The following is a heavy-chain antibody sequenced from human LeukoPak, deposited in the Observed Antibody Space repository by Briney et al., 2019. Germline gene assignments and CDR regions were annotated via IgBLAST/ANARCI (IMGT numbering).Heavy chain of an antibody. D-gene: IGHD2-15*01. CDR2: ISTSSSYI. Sequence: GGSLRPSCAASGFTFNTYNMNWVRHAPGKGLEWVSSISTSSSYIYYADSVKGRFTISRDNARKSLYLEMNSLRADDTAVYYCAREVSGHRTYYYYCMDVWGKGTTVTVSS. V-gene: IGHV3-21*01. J-gene: IGHJ6*03. CDR3: AREVSGHRTYYYYCMDV. CDR1: GFTFNTYN.